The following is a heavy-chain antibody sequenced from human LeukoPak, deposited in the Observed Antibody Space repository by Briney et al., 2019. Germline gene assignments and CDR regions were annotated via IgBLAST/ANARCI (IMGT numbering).Heavy chain of an antibody. D-gene: IGHD3-22*01. V-gene: IGHV4-34*01. CDR3: ARERNYYDSSFDY. CDR2: INHSGST. Sequence: SETLSLTCAVYGGSFSGYYWSWIRQPPGKGLEWIGEINHSGSTNYNPSLKSRVTISVDTSKNQFFLKLSSVTAADTAVYYCARERNYYDSSFDYWGQGTLVTVSS. J-gene: IGHJ4*02. CDR1: GGSFSGYY.